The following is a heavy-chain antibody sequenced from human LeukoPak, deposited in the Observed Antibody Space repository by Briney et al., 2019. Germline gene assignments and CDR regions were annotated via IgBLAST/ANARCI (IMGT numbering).Heavy chain of an antibody. CDR3: ARGPQDYNWFDP. CDR2: IYYSGST. V-gene: IGHV4-30-4*01. Sequence: EPSETLSLTCTVSGVSISSGDCYWTWIRQPPGKGLEWIGYIYYSGSTYYNPSLKSRVTISVDTSKNQFSLKLSSVTAADTAVYYCARGPQDYNWFDPWGQGTLVTVSS. CDR1: GVSISSGDCY. D-gene: IGHD1-14*01. J-gene: IGHJ5*02.